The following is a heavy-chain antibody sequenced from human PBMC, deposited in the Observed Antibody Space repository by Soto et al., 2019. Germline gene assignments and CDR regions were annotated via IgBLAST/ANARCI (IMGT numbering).Heavy chain of an antibody. D-gene: IGHD6-13*01. CDR1: GFIFSDYA. J-gene: IGHJ4*02. V-gene: IGHV3-30*09. CDR3: AKARHSTSWYGLEADF. Sequence: QVQLVESGGGVVQPGRSLRLSCAASGFIFSDYAMHWVRQAPGKGLEWVAVISYGGDNKYYADSVRGRFAISRDNLKNTLDLQMNSLNPADTAVYHCAKARHSTSWYGLEADFWGQGTLVTVSS. CDR2: ISYGGDNK.